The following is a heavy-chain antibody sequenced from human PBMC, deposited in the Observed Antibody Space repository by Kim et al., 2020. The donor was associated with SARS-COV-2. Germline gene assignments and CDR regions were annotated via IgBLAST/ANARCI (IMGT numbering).Heavy chain of an antibody. CDR2: IYYSGST. CDR1: GGSISSSSYY. V-gene: IGHV4-39*07. D-gene: IGHD3-10*01. CDR3: AREVGAAQSVRGVSGYYGMDV. Sequence: SETLSLTCTVSGGSISSSSYYWGWIRQPPGKGLEWIGSIYYSGSTYYNPSLKSRVTISVDTSKNQFSLKLSSVTAADTAVYYCAREVGAAQSVRGVSGYYGMDVWGQGTTVTVSS. J-gene: IGHJ6*02.